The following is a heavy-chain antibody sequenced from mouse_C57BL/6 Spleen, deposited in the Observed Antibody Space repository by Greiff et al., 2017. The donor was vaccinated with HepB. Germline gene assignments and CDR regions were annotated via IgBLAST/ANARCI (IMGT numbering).Heavy chain of an antibody. CDR2: IYPGDGDT. Sequence: QVQLQQPGTELVKPGASVKLSCKASGYTFTSYWMHWVKQRPGKGLEWIGRIYPGDGDTNYNGKFKGKATLTADKSSSTAYMQLSSLTSEDSAVYFCARQAGFDYWGQGTTLTVSS. CDR3: ARQAGFDY. CDR1: GYTFTSYW. J-gene: IGHJ2*01. V-gene: IGHV1-82*01.